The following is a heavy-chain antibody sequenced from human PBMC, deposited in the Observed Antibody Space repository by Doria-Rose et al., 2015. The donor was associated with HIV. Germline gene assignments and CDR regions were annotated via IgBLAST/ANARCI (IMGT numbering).Heavy chain of an antibody. CDR3: VKDRVRVVQAATTLDF. D-gene: IGHD2-2*01. CDR2: INVDNGNT. CDR1: GYTFTRYA. J-gene: IGHJ4*02. V-gene: IGHV1-3*01. Sequence: QVQLVQSGAEVKKPGASVRVSCKASGYTFTRYAMHWVRQAPGQRPEWMGWINVDNGNTEYSQNFHGRLTITRDTSASTAYMELSSLTSDDTAVYYCVKDRVRVVQAATTLDFWGQGTLVTVSS.